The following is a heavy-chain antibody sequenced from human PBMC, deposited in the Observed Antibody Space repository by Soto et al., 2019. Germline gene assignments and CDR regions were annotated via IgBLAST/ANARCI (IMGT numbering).Heavy chain of an antibody. D-gene: IGHD2-21*02. CDR3: ARDSVRYGLVTGTDS. Sequence: QVQLVESGGGAVQPGRSLRLSCAASGFTFSNYAMHWVRQAPGKGLQWVAVISYAGSDTYYGDSVKGRFTISRDNSKNTLYLQMNSLRVEDTAVYYGARDSVRYGLVTGTDSWGQGTLVTVSS. CDR2: ISYAGSDT. CDR1: GFTFSNYA. V-gene: IGHV3-30-3*01. J-gene: IGHJ5*01.